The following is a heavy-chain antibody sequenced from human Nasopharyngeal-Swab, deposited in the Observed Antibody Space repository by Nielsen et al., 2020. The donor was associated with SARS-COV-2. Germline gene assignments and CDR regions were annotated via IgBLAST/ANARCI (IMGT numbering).Heavy chain of an antibody. CDR1: GGSISSYY. J-gene: IGHJ5*01. V-gene: IGHV4-59*12. CDR2: IYYRGST. Sequence: SETLSLTCTVSGGSISSYYWSWIRQPPGKGLEWIGYIYYRGSTNYNPSLKSRVTISVDTSKNQFSLNLSSVTAADTAVYYCARGLVDVNMMLVVIGFSYWLDSWGQGTLVTVSS. D-gene: IGHD3-22*01. CDR3: ARGLVDVNMMLVVIGFSYWLDS.